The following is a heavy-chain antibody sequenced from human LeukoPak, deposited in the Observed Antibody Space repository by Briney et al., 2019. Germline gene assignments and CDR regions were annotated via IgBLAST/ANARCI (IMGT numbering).Heavy chain of an antibody. Sequence: ASVKVSCKGSGGTFSSYAISWVRQAPGQGLEWMGRIIPIFGTANYAQKFQGRVTITTDESTSTAYMELSSLRSEDTAVYYCARRPYSGSYGEFDYWGQGTLVTVSS. CDR1: GGTFSSYA. J-gene: IGHJ4*02. CDR2: IIPIFGTA. CDR3: ARRPYSGSYGEFDY. D-gene: IGHD1-26*01. V-gene: IGHV1-69*05.